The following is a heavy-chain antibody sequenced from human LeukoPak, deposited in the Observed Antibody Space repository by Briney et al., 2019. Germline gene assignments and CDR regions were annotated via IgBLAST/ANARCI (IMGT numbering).Heavy chain of an antibody. CDR3: ARDTGDSLDFQH. V-gene: IGHV1-2*02. Sequence: ASVKVSRKASGYTFTCYYMHWVRQAPGQGLEWMGWINPNSGGTNYAQKFQGRVTMTRDTSISTAYMELSRLRSDDTAVYYCARDTGDSLDFQHWGQGTLVTVSS. J-gene: IGHJ1*01. CDR2: INPNSGGT. D-gene: IGHD2-21*02. CDR1: GYTFTCYY.